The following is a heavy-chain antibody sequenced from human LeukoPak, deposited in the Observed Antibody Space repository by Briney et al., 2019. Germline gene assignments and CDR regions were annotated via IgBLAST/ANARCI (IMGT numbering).Heavy chain of an antibody. J-gene: IGHJ1*01. CDR2: IWYDGSNK. CDR3: AKDRGITIFGVVIIRGNFQH. V-gene: IGHV3-33*06. Sequence: GGSLRLSCAASGFTFSSYGMHWVRQAPGKGLEWVAVIWYDGSNKYYADSVKGRFTISRDNSKNTLYLQMNSLRAEDTAVYYCAKDRGITIFGVVIIRGNFQHWGQGTLVTVSS. D-gene: IGHD3-3*01. CDR1: GFTFSSYG.